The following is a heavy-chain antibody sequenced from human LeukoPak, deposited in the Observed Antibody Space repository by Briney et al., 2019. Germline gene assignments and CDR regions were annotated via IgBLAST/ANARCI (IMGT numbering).Heavy chain of an antibody. CDR1: GGSISSYY. Sequence: SETLSLTCTVSGGSISSYYWSWIRQPAGKGLEWIGRIYTSGSTNYNPSLKSRVTMSVDTSKNQFSLKLGSVTAADTAVYYCATTIVVVPAANGGFFDYWGQGTLVTVSS. V-gene: IGHV4-4*07. J-gene: IGHJ4*02. CDR2: IYTSGST. CDR3: ATTIVVVPAANGGFFDY. D-gene: IGHD2-2*01.